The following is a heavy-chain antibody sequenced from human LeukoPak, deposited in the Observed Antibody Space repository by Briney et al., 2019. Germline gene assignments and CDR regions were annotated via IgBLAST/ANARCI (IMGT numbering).Heavy chain of an antibody. CDR3: ARARYCSSTSCYWPDAFDI. J-gene: IGHJ3*02. CDR2: NFSNDEI. D-gene: IGHD2-2*01. CDR1: GFSLSNARMG. Sequence: SGPVLVKPTETLTLTCTVSGFSLSNARMGVGWMRQPPGKALEWLAPNFSNDEISYSTSLKSRLTITKDTSKSQVVLTMTNMDPVDTATYYCARARYCSSTSCYWPDAFDIWGQGTMVTVSS. V-gene: IGHV2-26*01.